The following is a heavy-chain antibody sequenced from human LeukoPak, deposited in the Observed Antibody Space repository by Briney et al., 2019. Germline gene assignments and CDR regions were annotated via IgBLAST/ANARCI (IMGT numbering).Heavy chain of an antibody. Sequence: PEGSLRLSCAASGFTFSSYAMHWVRQAPGKGLEWVAVISYDGSNKYYADSVKGRFTISRDNSKNTLYLQMNSLRAEDTAVYYCARAPLGGGYSYGPQFDYWGQGTLVTVSS. D-gene: IGHD5-18*01. CDR1: GFTFSSYA. CDR3: ARAPLGGGYSYGPQFDY. CDR2: ISYDGSNK. V-gene: IGHV3-30*04. J-gene: IGHJ4*02.